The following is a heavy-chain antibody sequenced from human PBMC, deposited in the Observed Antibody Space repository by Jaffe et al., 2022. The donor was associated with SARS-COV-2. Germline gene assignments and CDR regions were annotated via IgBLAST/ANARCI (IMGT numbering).Heavy chain of an antibody. Sequence: EVQLLESGGGLVQPGGSLRLSCAASGFTFSSYAMSWVRQAPGKGLEWVSAISGSGGSTYYADSVKGRFTISRDNSKNTLYLQMNSLRAEDTAVYYCATGRSGREFLFDYWGQGTLVTVSS. D-gene: IGHD3-3*01. V-gene: IGHV3-23*01. CDR3: ATGRSGREFLFDY. CDR2: ISGSGGST. CDR1: GFTFSSYA. J-gene: IGHJ4*02.